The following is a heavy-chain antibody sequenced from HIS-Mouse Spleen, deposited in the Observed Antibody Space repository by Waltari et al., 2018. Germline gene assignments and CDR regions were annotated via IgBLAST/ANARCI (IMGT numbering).Heavy chain of an antibody. CDR3: AREIPYSSSWYDWYFDL. Sequence: QLQLQESGPGLVKPSETLSLTFTVSGGSISSRRSYSGWIRQPPGKGLEWIGSIYYSGSTYYNPSLKSRVTISVDTSKNQFSLKLSSVTAADTAVYYCAREIPYSSSWYDWYFDLWGRGTLVTVSS. CDR2: IYYSGST. V-gene: IGHV4-39*07. CDR1: GGSISSRRSY. J-gene: IGHJ2*01. D-gene: IGHD6-13*01.